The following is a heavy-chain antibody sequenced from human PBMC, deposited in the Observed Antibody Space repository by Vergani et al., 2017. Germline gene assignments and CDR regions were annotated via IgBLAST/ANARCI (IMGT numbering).Heavy chain of an antibody. V-gene: IGHV3-23*01. J-gene: IGHJ4*02. CDR2: ISGSGGST. CDR1: GFRFSDYG. D-gene: IGHD3-22*01. CDR3: ATPYYYDSSGYLY. Sequence: EVQLLESGGGLVQPGGSLTLSCAASGFRFSDYGMSWVRQAPGKGLEWVSAISGSGGSTYYADSVKGRFTISRDNSKNTLYLQMNSLRAEDTAVYYCATPYYYDSSGYLYWGQGTLVTVSS.